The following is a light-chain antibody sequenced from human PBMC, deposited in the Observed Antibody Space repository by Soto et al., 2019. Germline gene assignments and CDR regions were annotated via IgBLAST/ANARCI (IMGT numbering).Light chain of an antibody. CDR3: QQAVNFPWT. J-gene: IGKJ1*01. V-gene: IGKV1-12*01. Sequence: DIQMTPSPSSVSASVGDRVTITCRASQVISSSLVWYQQKLGKAPRLLIYGASRLHSGVPSRFSGSGSGTDFTLTISSLQAEDFATYYCQQAVNFPWTFGQGTRVEI. CDR2: GAS. CDR1: QVISSS.